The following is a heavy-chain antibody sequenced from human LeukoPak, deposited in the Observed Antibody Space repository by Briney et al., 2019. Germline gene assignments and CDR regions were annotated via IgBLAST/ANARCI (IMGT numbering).Heavy chain of an antibody. D-gene: IGHD6-19*01. J-gene: IGHJ4*02. Sequence: SETLSLTCAVYGGSFSGYYWSWIRQPPGKGLGWIGEINHSGSTNYNPSLKSRVTISVDTSKNQFSLKLSSVTAADTAVYYCARGPYSSGLYYFDYWGQGTLVTVSS. V-gene: IGHV4-34*01. CDR1: GGSFSGYY. CDR2: INHSGST. CDR3: ARGPYSSGLYYFDY.